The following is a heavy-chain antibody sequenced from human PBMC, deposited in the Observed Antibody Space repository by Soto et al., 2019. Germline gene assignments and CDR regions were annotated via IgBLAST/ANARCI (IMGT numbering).Heavy chain of an antibody. D-gene: IGHD2-15*01. J-gene: IGHJ6*04. V-gene: IGHV3-23*01. CDR2: ISASGGTA. CDR1: GLTFSDYA. Sequence: PGGSLRLSCGASGLTFSDYAMTWVRQAPGKGLEWVSRISASGGTAYYADSVKGRFTISRDNSKSTLYLQMNSLRVEDTAVYYCARRTVADAVTLCGLDVWGKGTTVTVSS. CDR3: ARRTVADAVTLCGLDV.